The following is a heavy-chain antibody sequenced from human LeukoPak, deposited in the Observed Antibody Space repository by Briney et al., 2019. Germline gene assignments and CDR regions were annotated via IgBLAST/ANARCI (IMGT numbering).Heavy chain of an antibody. D-gene: IGHD3-22*01. J-gene: IGHJ6*02. CDR1: GFTFSGYA. Sequence: PGRSLRLSCAASGFTFSGYAMHWVRQAPGKGLEWVAIISYDGSNKYYADSVKGRFTISRDNPKNTMYLQMNSLRAEDTAVYYCARDRYYYDSSGYWGREEDYSYYGMDVWGQGTTVTVSS. CDR3: ARDRYYYDSSGYWGREEDYSYYGMDV. CDR2: ISYDGSNK. V-gene: IGHV3-30-3*01.